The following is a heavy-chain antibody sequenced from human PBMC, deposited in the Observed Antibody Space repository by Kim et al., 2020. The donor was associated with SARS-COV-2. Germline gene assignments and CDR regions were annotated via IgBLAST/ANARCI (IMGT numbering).Heavy chain of an antibody. CDR1: GGTFSSYA. CDR3: ARLSESGNWNYYQPVDY. CDR2: IIPILGIA. Sequence: SVKVSCKASGGTFSSYAISWVRQAPGQGLEWMGRIIPILGIANYAQKFQGRVTITADKSTSTAYMELSSLRSEDTAVYYCARLSESGNWNYYQPVDYWGQGTLVTVSS. J-gene: IGHJ4*02. V-gene: IGHV1-69*04. D-gene: IGHD1-7*01.